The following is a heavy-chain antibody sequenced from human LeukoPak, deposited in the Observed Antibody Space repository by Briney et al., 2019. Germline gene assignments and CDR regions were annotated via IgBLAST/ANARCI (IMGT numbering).Heavy chain of an antibody. Sequence: LPRGSLSLSSEASGVPFVSFTMDWARQAPGKGRDWMANSFCSGGRPHYADSVTGRFTSSRDNSKNTVYLQIIGLRAEATAVYYCGKTTAGYSSGQKPAWPVDYWGQGTLVTVSS. V-gene: IGHV3-23*01. CDR2: SFCSGGRP. J-gene: IGHJ4*02. D-gene: IGHD5-18*01. CDR3: GKTTAGYSSGQKPAWPVDY. CDR1: GVPFVSFT.